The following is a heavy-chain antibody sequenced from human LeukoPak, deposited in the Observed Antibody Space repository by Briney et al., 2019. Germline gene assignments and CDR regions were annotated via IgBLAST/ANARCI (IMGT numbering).Heavy chain of an antibody. D-gene: IGHD1-1*01. CDR1: GGSISSNNYY. Sequence: SQTLSLTCTVSGGSISSNNYYWSWIRQPAGKGLEWIGRISTSGYTNYSPSLESRLTISVDTSNNQISLKLSSVTATDTAVYFCARGDFATGFFDFWGQGTLVTVSS. CDR2: ISTSGYT. CDR3: ARGDFATGFFDF. V-gene: IGHV4-61*02. J-gene: IGHJ4*02.